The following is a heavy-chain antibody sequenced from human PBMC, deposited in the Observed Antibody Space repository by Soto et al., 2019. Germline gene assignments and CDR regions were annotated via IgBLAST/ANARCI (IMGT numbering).Heavy chain of an antibody. CDR3: ARYNGEWPDS. CDR1: GYTFTSYG. Sequence: QVQLVQSGAEVKKPGASVKVSCKASGYTFTSYGITWVRQAPGQGLEWMGWISVYSGNTKYAQKFQGRLTMTTDTSTTTAYMELRSLRSEDTAVYYCARYNGEWPDSWGQGTLVTVSS. CDR2: ISVYSGNT. D-gene: IGHD4-17*01. V-gene: IGHV1-18*01. J-gene: IGHJ4*02.